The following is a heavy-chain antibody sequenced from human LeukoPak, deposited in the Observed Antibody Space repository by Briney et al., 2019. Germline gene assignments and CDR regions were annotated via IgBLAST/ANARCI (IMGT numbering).Heavy chain of an antibody. D-gene: IGHD1-26*01. CDR2: IYTSGST. V-gene: IGHV4-4*07. CDR1: GGSISSYY. CDR3: ASDGVGYYYYGMDV. Sequence: PETLSLTCTASGGSISSYYWSWIRQPAGKGLEWIGRIYTSGSTNYNPSLKSRVTMSVDTSKNQFSLKLSSVTAADTAVYYCASDGVGYYYYGMDVWGQGTTVTVSS. J-gene: IGHJ6*02.